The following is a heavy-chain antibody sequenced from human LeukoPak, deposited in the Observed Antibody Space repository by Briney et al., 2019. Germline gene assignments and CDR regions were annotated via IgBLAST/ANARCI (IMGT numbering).Heavy chain of an antibody. CDR2: ISGSSSYI. Sequence: GGSLRLSCAASGFTFGTYNMNWVRQAPGKGLEWVSFISGSSSYIYYIDSVKGRFTISRDNAKNSPYLQMNSLRAEDTAVYYCARDISSGIDYWGQGTLVTVSS. CDR3: ARDISSGIDY. J-gene: IGHJ4*02. CDR1: GFTFGTYN. V-gene: IGHV3-21*01. D-gene: IGHD6-19*01.